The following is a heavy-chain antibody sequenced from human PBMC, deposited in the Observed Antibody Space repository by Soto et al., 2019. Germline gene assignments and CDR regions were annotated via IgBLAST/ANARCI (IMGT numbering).Heavy chain of an antibody. CDR1: GFTFSNAW. Sequence: GGSLILSCAASGFTFSNAWMSWVRQAPGKGLEWVGRIKSKTDGGTTDYAAPVKGRFTISRDDSKNTLYLQMNSLKTEDTAVYYCTSWGAMGFVDYWGQGTLVTVSS. CDR3: TSWGAMGFVDY. CDR2: IKSKTDGGTT. J-gene: IGHJ4*02. V-gene: IGHV3-15*01. D-gene: IGHD2-2*01.